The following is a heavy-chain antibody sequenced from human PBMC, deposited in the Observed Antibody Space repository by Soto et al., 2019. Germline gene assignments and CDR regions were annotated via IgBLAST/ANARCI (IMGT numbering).Heavy chain of an antibody. J-gene: IGHJ4*02. CDR3: ARYRREAVAGYTLDN. CDR2: VYSSGST. D-gene: IGHD6-13*01. V-gene: IGHV4-59*01. CDR1: GGSISSNY. Sequence: SGTLSLTCTVSGGSISSNYWTWIRQPPGKGVELIVYVYSSGSTNYNPSLKSRVTISDDTSKSQVYLKVNSMTASDTAVYYCARYRREAVAGYTLDNWGQGILVTVSS.